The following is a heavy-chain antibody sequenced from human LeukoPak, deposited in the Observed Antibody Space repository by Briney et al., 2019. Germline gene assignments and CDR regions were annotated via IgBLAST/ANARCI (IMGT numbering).Heavy chain of an antibody. J-gene: IGHJ3*02. D-gene: IGHD3-22*01. V-gene: IGHV4-59*01. CDR2: IHYSGST. Sequence: SETLSLTCTVSGGSISNYYWSWIRQPPGKGLEWIGYIHYSGSTNYNPSLKSRVTISVDTSKNQFSLKLSSVTAADTAVYYCARENAYDSSGYYSSGSDAFDIWGQGTMVTVSS. CDR1: GGSISNYY. CDR3: ARENAYDSSGYYSSGSDAFDI.